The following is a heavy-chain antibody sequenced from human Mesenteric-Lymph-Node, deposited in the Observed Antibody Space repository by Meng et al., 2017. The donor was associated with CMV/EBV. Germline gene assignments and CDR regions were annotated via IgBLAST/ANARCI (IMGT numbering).Heavy chain of an antibody. CDR3: ASVQYYDFWGGRYNNYYGMDV. CDR2: VSSSGRN. CDR1: SSS. D-gene: IGHD3-3*01. V-gene: IGHV4-59*01. J-gene: IGHJ6*02. Sequence: SSSWGWVRQPPGKGLEWIGYVSSSGRNSYSPSLKTRVTISVDTSKNQFSLKLNSVTAADTAVYFCASVQYYDFWGGRYNNYYGMDVWGHGTMVTVSS.